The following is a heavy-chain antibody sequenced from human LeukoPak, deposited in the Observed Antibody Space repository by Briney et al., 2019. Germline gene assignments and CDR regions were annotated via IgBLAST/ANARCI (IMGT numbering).Heavy chain of an antibody. J-gene: IGHJ5*02. D-gene: IGHD4-17*01. Sequence: SETLSLTCTVSGGSISSTSYYWGWIRQPPGKGLEWIGSINFSGNTYYNPSLKSRVTISVDTSKNQFSLKLSSVTAADTAVYYCARGGVTTSWFDPWGQGTLVTVSS. CDR2: INFSGNT. V-gene: IGHV4-39*07. CDR1: GGSISSTSYY. CDR3: ARGGVTTSWFDP.